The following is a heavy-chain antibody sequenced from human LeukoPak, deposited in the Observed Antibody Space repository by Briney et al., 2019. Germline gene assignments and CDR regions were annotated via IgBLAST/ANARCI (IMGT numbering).Heavy chain of an antibody. D-gene: IGHD6-6*01. Sequence: GGSLRLSCAASGFTFSSYAMSWVRQAPGKGLEWVSAISGSGGSTYYADSVKGRFTISRDNSKNTLYLQMNSLRAEDTAVYYCARAGSSSPRGGAFDIWGQGTMVTVSS. V-gene: IGHV3-23*01. CDR1: GFTFSSYA. J-gene: IGHJ3*02. CDR2: ISGSGGST. CDR3: ARAGSSSPRGGAFDI.